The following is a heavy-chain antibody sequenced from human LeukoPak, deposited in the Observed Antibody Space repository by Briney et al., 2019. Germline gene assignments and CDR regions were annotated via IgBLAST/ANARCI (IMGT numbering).Heavy chain of an antibody. J-gene: IGHJ6*03. CDR1: GYSSTSYW. CDR2: IYPGDSDT. CDR3: ARLYGYGSRYYYYYYMDV. Sequence: GESLKISCKGSGYSSTSYWIGWVRQMPGKGLDWMGIIYPGDSDTRYSPSFQGQVTISADKSISTAYLQWSSLKASDTAMYYCARLYGYGSRYYYYYYMDVWGKGTTVTVSS. D-gene: IGHD5-18*01. V-gene: IGHV5-51*01.